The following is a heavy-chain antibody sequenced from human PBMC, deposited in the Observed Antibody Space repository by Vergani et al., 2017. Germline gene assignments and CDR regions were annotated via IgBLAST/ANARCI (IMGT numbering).Heavy chain of an antibody. CDR2: VDPEDGET. J-gene: IGHJ6*04. CDR3: ATPQTVTSGGMEV. CDR1: GYTFTDHY. Sequence: EVQLVQSGAEVKKPRATMKISCKVSGYTFTDHYMHWVKQAPGKGLEWMGLVDPEDGETIYAEKSKGRVTIAADTSTDTAHLELSSLRSEDTAVYYCATPQTVTSGGMEVWGKGTTVVVSS. D-gene: IGHD4-17*01. V-gene: IGHV1-69-2*01.